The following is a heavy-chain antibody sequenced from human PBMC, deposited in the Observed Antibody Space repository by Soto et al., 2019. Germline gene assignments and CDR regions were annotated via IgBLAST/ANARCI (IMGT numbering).Heavy chain of an antibody. CDR3: AREDYYSYSGMDV. J-gene: IGHJ6*02. Sequence: GASVKVSCKASGYTFTSYGISWVRQAPGQGLEWMGWISAYNGNTNYAQKLQGRVTMTRDTSANIVYMELRSLRSEDTAVYYCAREDYYSYSGMDVWGQGTTVTVSS. V-gene: IGHV1-18*01. CDR2: ISAYNGNT. CDR1: GYTFTSYG.